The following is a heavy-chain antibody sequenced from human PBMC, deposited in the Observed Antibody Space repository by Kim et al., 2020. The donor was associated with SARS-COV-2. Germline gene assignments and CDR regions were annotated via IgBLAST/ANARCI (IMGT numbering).Heavy chain of an antibody. Sequence: SETLSLTCAVYGGSFSGYYWSWIRQPPGKGLEWIGEINHSGSTNYNPSLKSRVTISVDTSKNQFSLKLSSVTAADTAVYYCARGGIAAAGLPHYYYYYGMDVWGQGTTVTVSS. CDR3: ARGGIAAAGLPHYYYYYGMDV. CDR2: INHSGST. D-gene: IGHD6-13*01. CDR1: GGSFSGYY. V-gene: IGHV4-34*01. J-gene: IGHJ6*02.